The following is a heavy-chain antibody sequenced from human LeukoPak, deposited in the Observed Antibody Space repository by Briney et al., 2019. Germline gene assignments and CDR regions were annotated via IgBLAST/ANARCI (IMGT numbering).Heavy chain of an antibody. V-gene: IGHV1-69*06. Sequence: GASVKVSCKAFGGTFSTYSISWVRQAPGQGLEWMGGIIPIFGTANYAQKFQGRVTITADKSTSTAYMELSSLRSEDTAVYYCARSGYDSSGYYVDYWGQGTLVTVSS. CDR1: GGTFSTYS. D-gene: IGHD3-22*01. CDR3: ARSGYDSSGYYVDY. J-gene: IGHJ4*02. CDR2: IIPIFGTA.